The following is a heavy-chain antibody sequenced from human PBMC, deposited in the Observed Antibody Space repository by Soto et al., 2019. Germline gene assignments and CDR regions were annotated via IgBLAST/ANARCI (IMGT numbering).Heavy chain of an antibody. Sequence: GASVKVSCKASGYTFSNYGVNWVRQAPGQGLEWLGYIMAYNNNPHYAQKFVGRVTMTADTSTSTAFLELRSLTPDDTAVYYCARGGMGKSYWTLDSWGQGTQVTVSS. CDR2: IMAYNNNP. D-gene: IGHD1-26*01. CDR1: GYTFSNYG. J-gene: IGHJ4*02. CDR3: ARGGMGKSYWTLDS. V-gene: IGHV1-18*01.